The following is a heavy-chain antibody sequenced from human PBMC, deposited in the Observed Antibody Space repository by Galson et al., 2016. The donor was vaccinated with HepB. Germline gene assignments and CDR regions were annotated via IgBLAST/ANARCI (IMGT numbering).Heavy chain of an antibody. CDR3: AKEMGLTKPFDL. D-gene: IGHD1/OR15-1a*01. J-gene: IGHJ4*02. Sequence: SLRLSCAASGFTSRTYGMSWVRQAPGMGLEWVSHLGPGGTPYYADSVKGRFTISRDNSMNTLHLQMNSLRAEDTALYYCAKEMGLTKPFDLWGQGTLVIVSS. V-gene: IGHV3-23*01. CDR2: LGPGGTP. CDR1: GFTSRTYG.